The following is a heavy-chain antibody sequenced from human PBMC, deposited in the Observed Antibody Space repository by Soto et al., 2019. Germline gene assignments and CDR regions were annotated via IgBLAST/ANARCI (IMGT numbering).Heavy chain of an antibody. CDR1: GFTFSDYY. CDR2: ISSSGSTI. J-gene: IGHJ6*03. CDR3: ARDEDVDYEVGVAYYYYYMDV. D-gene: IGHD4-17*01. Sequence: QVQLVESGGGLVKPGGSLRLSCAASGFTFSDYYMSWIRQAPGKGLEWVSYISSSGSTIYYADSVKGRFTISRDNAKNSLYLQMNSLRAEDTAVYYCARDEDVDYEVGVAYYYYYMDVWGKGTTVTVSS. V-gene: IGHV3-11*01.